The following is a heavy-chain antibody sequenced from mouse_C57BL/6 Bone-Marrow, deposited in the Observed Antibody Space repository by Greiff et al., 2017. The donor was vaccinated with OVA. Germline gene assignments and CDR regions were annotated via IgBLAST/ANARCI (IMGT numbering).Heavy chain of an antibody. CDR3: ARRSWDEFAY. D-gene: IGHD4-1*01. CDR2: ISSGGSYT. J-gene: IGHJ3*01. CDR1: GFTFSSYG. V-gene: IGHV5-6*01. Sequence: EVQRVESGGDLVKPGGSLKLSCAASGFTFSSYGMSWVRQTPDKRLEWVATISSGGSYTYYPDSVKGRFTISRDNAKNTLYLQMSSLKSEDTAMYYCARRSWDEFAYWGQGTLVTVSA.